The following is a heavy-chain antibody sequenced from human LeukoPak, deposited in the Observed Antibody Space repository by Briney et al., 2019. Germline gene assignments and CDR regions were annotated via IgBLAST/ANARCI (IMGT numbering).Heavy chain of an antibody. CDR1: GGSISSYY. V-gene: IGHV4-59*01. CDR2: IYYSGST. CDR3: ARVSVYHDSSGLRYYFDY. D-gene: IGHD3-22*01. J-gene: IGHJ4*02. Sequence: PSETLSLTCTVSGGSISSYYWSWIRQPPGKGLEWIGYIYYSGSTNYNPSLKSRVTISVDTSKNQFSLKLSSVTAADTAVYYCARVSVYHDSSGLRYYFDYWGQGTLVTVSS.